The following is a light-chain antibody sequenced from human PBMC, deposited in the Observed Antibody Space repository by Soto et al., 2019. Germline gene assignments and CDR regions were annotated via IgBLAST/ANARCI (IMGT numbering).Light chain of an antibody. J-gene: IGKJ1*01. V-gene: IGKV3-20*01. CDR1: QSVSSSY. CDR2: GAS. Sequence: EIVLTQSPGTLSLSPGERATLSCRASQSVSSSYLAWYQQKPGQAPRLLIYGASSRATGIPDRFSGSGSGTDSTLTLSRLEPEDFTVYYCQQYGSSLRTFGQGTKVDIK. CDR3: QQYGSSLRT.